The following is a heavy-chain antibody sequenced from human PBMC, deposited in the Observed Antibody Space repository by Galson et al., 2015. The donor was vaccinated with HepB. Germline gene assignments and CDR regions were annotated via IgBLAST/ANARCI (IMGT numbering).Heavy chain of an antibody. CDR1: GYTFTSCD. D-gene: IGHD3-3*01. V-gene: IGHV1-8*01. J-gene: IGHJ4*02. Sequence: SVKASCKASGYTFTSCDINWVRQATGQGLEWMGWMNPNSGNTGYAQKFQGRVTMTRNTSISTAYMELSSLRSEDTAVYYCARTNYDFWSGYYYWGQGTLVTVSS. CDR3: ARTNYDFWSGYYY. CDR2: MNPNSGNT.